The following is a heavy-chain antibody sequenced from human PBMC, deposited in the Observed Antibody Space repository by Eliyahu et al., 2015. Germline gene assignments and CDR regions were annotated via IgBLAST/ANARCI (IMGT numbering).Heavy chain of an antibody. CDR2: ISHDGKVQ. V-gene: IGHV3-30*03. D-gene: IGHD2-15*01. J-gene: IGHJ4*02. CDR3: ARLGDPHCSAGACSHLDY. Sequence: ISHDGKVQFYGDSVKGHFTISRDDSKNTLDLQMNSLRPEDTAVYNCARLGDPHCSAGACSHLDYWGQGTLVTVSS.